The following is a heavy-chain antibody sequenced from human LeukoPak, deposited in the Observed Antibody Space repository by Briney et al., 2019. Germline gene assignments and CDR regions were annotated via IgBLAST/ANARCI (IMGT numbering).Heavy chain of an antibody. J-gene: IGHJ4*02. CDR1: GWSFSGYY. CDR3: ARLPYCSGGSCYFDY. CDR2: INHSGST. V-gene: IGHV4-34*01. Sequence: SETLSLTCAAYGWSFSGYYWSWIRQPPGKGLEWIGEINHSGSTNYNPSLKSRVTMSVDTSKHQFSLKLSSVTAADTAVYYCARLPYCSGGSCYFDYWGQGTLVTVSS. D-gene: IGHD2-15*01.